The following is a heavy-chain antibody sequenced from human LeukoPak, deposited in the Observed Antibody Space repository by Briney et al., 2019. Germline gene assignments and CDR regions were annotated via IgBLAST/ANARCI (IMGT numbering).Heavy chain of an antibody. V-gene: IGHV4-39*01. CDR3: ARVSGSYLDAFDI. J-gene: IGHJ3*02. D-gene: IGHD1-26*01. CDR1: GGSISSSGYY. CDR2: IFYSGRT. Sequence: AGTLSLTCTVSGGSISSSGYYWGWIRQPPGKGLEWIGTIFYSGRTYSNPSLKSRATTRDNSSKNRFSLKLSSVTAADTAVYYCARVSGSYLDAFDIWGQGTMVTVS.